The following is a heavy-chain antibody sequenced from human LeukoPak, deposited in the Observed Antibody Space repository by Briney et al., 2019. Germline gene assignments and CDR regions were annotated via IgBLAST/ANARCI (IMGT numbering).Heavy chain of an antibody. CDR3: ARLRGDSSGYYYRGAFDI. CDR1: GYPFTNYW. V-gene: IGHV5-51*01. CDR2: IYPGDFDT. D-gene: IGHD3-22*01. J-gene: IGHJ3*02. Sequence: GESLKISCMGSGYPFTNYWIGWVRQMPGKGLEWMGIIYPGDFDTRYSPSFQGQVTMSADKSISTAYLQWSSLKASDTAMYYCARLRGDSSGYYYRGAFDIWGQGTMVTVSS.